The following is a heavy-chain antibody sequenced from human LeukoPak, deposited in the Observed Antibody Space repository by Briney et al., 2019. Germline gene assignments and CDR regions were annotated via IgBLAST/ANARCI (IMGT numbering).Heavy chain of an antibody. D-gene: IGHD3-22*01. Sequence: GGSLRLSCAASEFTFNNYWMSWVRQAPGKGLEWVANIKQDGSEKYYVDSVKGRFTIARDNAKNSLYLRMNTLGAEDTALYYCARTYYFDSSGYSSEGKYYYYFMDVWGKGTTVTVSS. CDR3: ARTYYFDSSGYSSEGKYYYYFMDV. V-gene: IGHV3-7*03. CDR1: EFTFNNYW. J-gene: IGHJ6*03. CDR2: IKQDGSEK.